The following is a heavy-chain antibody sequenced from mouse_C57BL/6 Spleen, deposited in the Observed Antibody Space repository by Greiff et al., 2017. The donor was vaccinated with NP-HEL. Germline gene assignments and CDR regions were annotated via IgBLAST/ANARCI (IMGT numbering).Heavy chain of an antibody. J-gene: IGHJ3*01. Sequence: VQLQESGAELVRPGASVTLSCKASGYTFTDYEMHWVKQTPVHGLEWIGAIDPETGGTAYNQKFKGKAILTADKSSSTAYMELRSLTSEDSAVYYCTREGRFAYWGQGTLVTVSA. CDR3: TREGRFAY. V-gene: IGHV1-15*01. CDR1: GYTFTDYE. CDR2: IDPETGGT.